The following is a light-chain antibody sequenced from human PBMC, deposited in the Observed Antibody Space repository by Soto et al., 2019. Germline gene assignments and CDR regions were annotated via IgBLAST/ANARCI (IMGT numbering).Light chain of an antibody. CDR3: QQYGSAIT. CDR1: QSVSSSY. CDR2: GAS. V-gene: IGKV3-20*01. J-gene: IGKJ5*01. Sequence: IMLTRSPGTLSMPPGERATLSCRASQSVSSSYLAWYQQKPGQAPRLLIYGASSRATGIPDRFSGSGSGTDFTLTISRLEPEDFAVYYCQQYGSAITFGQGTRLEIK.